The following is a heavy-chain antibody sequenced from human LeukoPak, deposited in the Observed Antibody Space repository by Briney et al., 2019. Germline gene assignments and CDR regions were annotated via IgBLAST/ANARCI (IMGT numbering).Heavy chain of an antibody. CDR3: ARGYCGSTSCPKAHYFDY. CDR1: GFTFSSYW. J-gene: IGHJ4*02. CDR2: INSDGSST. D-gene: IGHD2-2*01. Sequence: GGSLRLSCAASGFTFSSYWMHWVRHAPGKGLGWVSRINSDGSSTSYADSVKGRFTISTDTAKTTLYLQMNSLRAEDTAAYYCARGYCGSTSCPKAHYFDYWGQGTLVTVSS. V-gene: IGHV3-74*01.